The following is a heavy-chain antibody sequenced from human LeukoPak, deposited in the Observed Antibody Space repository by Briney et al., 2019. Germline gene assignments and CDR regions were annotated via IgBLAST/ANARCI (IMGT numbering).Heavy chain of an antibody. CDR2: ISGSGGST. V-gene: IGHV3-23*01. J-gene: IGHJ4*02. CDR3: AKDPCCRGQLVPDFDY. Sequence: RPGGSLRLSCAASGFTFSSYAMSWVRQAPGKGLEWVSAISGSGGSTYYADSVKGRFTISRDNSKNTLYLQMNSLRAEDTAVYYCAKDPCCRGQLVPDFDYWGQGTLVTVSS. D-gene: IGHD6-6*01. CDR1: GFTFSSYA.